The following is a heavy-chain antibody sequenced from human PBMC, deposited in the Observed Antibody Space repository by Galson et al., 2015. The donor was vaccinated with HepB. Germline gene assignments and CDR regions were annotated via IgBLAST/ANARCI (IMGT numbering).Heavy chain of an antibody. V-gene: IGHV1-8*01. J-gene: IGHJ6*02. D-gene: IGHD2-21*02. Sequence: SVKVSCKASGYTFTSYDINWVRQATGQGLEWMGWMNPNSGNTGYAQKFQGRVTMTRNTSISTAYMELSSLRSEDTAVYYCAREGRDIVVVTAIHYYYYGMDVWGQGTTVTVSS. CDR2: MNPNSGNT. CDR3: AREGRDIVVVTAIHYYYYGMDV. CDR1: GYTFTSYD.